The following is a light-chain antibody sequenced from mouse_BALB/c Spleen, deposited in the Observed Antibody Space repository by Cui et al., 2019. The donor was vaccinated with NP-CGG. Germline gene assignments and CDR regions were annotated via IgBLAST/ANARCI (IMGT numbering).Light chain of an antibody. CDR2: GTN. J-gene: IGLJ1*01. CDR1: TGAVTTNTL. Sequence: QTVVTQESALTTSPGETVTLTCRSSTGAVTTNTLANWVQENPDHLFTGLIGGTNNRAPGVPARFSGSLIGDKAALTITGAQTEDEAIYFCALWYSNHWVFGGGTKLTVL. CDR3: ALWYSNHWV. V-gene: IGLV1*01.